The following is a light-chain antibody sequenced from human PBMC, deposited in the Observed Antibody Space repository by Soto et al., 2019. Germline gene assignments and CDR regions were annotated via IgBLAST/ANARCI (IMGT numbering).Light chain of an antibody. CDR3: QQFYNYPPYT. J-gene: IGKJ2*01. CDR1: QGISSA. V-gene: IGKV1D-13*01. Sequence: ALQLTQSPSSLSASVGDRVTITCRASQGISSALAWYQQKPGKAPKLLIYDASSLESGVPSRFSGSGSGTDFTLTISSLQPEDFATYYCQQFYNYPPYTFGQGTKLEIK. CDR2: DAS.